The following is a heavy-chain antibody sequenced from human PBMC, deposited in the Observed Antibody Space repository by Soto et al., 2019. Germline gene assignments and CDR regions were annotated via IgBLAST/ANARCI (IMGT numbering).Heavy chain of an antibody. CDR2: MYYSGGT. D-gene: IGHD1-1*01. V-gene: IGHV4-31*03. Sequence: QVQLQESGPGHVAPSQTLTLTCTVSGDSIYSGPHYWSWVRQHPGKGLEWIGYMYYSGGTDYNPSLESRATISVATSDHHFLLKLESVTAADTAIYYCARASGQQRQALDYWGPGTMVTVSS. CDR1: GDSIYSGPHY. CDR3: ARASGQQRQALDY. J-gene: IGHJ4*02.